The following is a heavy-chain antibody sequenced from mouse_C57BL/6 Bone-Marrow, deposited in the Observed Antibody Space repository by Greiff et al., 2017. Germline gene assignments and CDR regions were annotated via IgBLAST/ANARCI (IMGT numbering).Heavy chain of an antibody. D-gene: IGHD1-1*01. CDR2: IYPRDGST. CDR3: ARDYGSSYWYFDV. CDR1: GYTFTSYD. V-gene: IGHV1-85*01. J-gene: IGHJ1*03. Sequence: VQLQQSGPELVKPGASVKLSCKASGYTFTSYDINWVKQRPGQGLEWIGWIYPRDGSTKYNQKFKGKATLTVDTSSSTAYMELHILTSADSAVYFCARDYGSSYWYFDVWGTGTTVTVSS.